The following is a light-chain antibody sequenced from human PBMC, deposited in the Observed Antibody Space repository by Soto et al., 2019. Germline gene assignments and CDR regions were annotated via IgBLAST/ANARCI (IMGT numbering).Light chain of an antibody. V-gene: IGKV3-20*01. CDR2: GAF. CDR1: QSIGLA. Sequence: EIVLTQSPATLSLAPVERATLSFRSSQSIGLAIAWYQHKPGQAPRLLIYGAFSRATGIPDRFSGSGSGTDFTLTISRLEPEDFAVYYCQQYGNSIPITFGQGTRLEIK. J-gene: IGKJ5*01. CDR3: QQYGNSIPIT.